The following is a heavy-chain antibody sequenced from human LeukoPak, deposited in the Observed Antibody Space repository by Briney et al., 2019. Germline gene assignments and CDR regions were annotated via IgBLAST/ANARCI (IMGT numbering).Heavy chain of an antibody. CDR2: IWYDGSNK. Sequence: PGRSLRLSCAASGLTFSSYGMHWVRQAPGKGLEWVAVIWYDGSNKYYADSVKGRFTISRDNSKNTLYLQMNSLRAEDTAVYYCARDEYGSGRMGFDYWGQGTLVTVSS. J-gene: IGHJ4*02. V-gene: IGHV3-33*01. CDR1: GLTFSSYG. D-gene: IGHD3-10*01. CDR3: ARDEYGSGRMGFDY.